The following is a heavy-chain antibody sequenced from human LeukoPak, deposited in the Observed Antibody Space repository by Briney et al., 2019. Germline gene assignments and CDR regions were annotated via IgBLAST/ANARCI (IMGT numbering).Heavy chain of an antibody. V-gene: IGHV1-3*01. CDR1: GYTFTGYA. J-gene: IGHJ4*02. Sequence: ASVKVSCKASGYTFTGYAMHWVRQASGQRLEWMGWINAGNGNTKYSQEFQGRVTITRDTSASTAYMELSSLRSDDTAVYYCARDRMLDYWGQGTLVTVSS. CDR3: ARDRMLDY. D-gene: IGHD2-8*01. CDR2: INAGNGNT.